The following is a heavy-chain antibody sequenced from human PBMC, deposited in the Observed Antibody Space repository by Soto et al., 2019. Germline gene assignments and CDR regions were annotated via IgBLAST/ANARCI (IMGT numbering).Heavy chain of an antibody. CDR3: AREIYDDYDSSGFDH. CDR1: GFTFNTYW. V-gene: IGHV3-23*01. D-gene: IGHD3-22*01. J-gene: IGHJ4*02. Sequence: GSLRLSCAASGFTFNTYWMTWVRKAPGKGLEWVSVISGGGGRIFYADSVKGRFTISRDNSKNTLSLQMNSLRAEDTAVYYCAREIYDDYDSSGFDHWGQGTLVTVSS. CDR2: ISGGGGRI.